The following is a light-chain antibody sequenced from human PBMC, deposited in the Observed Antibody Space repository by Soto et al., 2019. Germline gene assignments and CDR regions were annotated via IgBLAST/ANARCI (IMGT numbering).Light chain of an antibody. CDR2: DVS. Sequence: EIVMTQSPATLSVSPGERGTLSFRASESVTTYLAWYQQKPGQAPRLLVYDVSNRATGIPDRFSGSGSGTDFTLTISRLEPEDFAVYYCQQYGSSPPWAFGQGTKVDIK. J-gene: IGKJ1*01. CDR3: QQYGSSPPWA. CDR1: ESVTTY. V-gene: IGKV3-20*01.